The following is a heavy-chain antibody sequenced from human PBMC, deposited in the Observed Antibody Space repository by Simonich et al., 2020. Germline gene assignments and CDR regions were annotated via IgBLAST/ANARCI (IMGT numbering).Heavy chain of an antibody. J-gene: IGHJ3*01. CDR1: GFTFSSYS. CDR3: ARDAAGDY. V-gene: IGHV3-21*01. CDR2: ISSSNGYI. D-gene: IGHD6-13*01. Sequence: EVQLVESGGGLVKPGGSLRLSCAASGFTFSSYSMNWVRQAPGQGLEWVSYISSSNGYIYNADSVKGRFTISRDNAKNALYLQMNSLRAEDTAVYYCARDAAGDYWGQGTMVTVSS.